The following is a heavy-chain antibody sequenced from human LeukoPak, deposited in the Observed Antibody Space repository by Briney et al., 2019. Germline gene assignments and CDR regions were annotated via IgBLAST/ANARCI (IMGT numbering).Heavy chain of an antibody. V-gene: IGHV1-69*13. CDR1: GGTFSSYA. Sequence: SVKVSCKASGGTFSSYAISWVRQAPGQGLEWMGGIIPIFGTANYAQKFQGRVTITADEPTSTAYMELSSLRSEDTAVYYCARLSRGSSSWYGIDYWGQGTLVTVSS. CDR3: ARLSRGSSSWYGIDY. CDR2: IIPIFGTA. D-gene: IGHD6-13*01. J-gene: IGHJ4*02.